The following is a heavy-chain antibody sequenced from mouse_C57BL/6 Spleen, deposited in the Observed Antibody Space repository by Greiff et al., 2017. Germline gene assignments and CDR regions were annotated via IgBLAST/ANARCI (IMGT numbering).Heavy chain of an antibody. D-gene: IGHD2-1*01. CDR1: GYTFTSYW. J-gene: IGHJ2*01. Sequence: QVQLQQPGTELVKPGASVKLSCKASGYTFTSYWMHWVKQRPGQGLEWIGNINPSNGGTNYNEKLKSKATLTVDKSSSTAYMQLSSLTSEDSAVYYCAREGGYYGNYYFDYWGQGTTLTVSS. CDR2: INPSNGGT. CDR3: AREGGYYGNYYFDY. V-gene: IGHV1-53*01.